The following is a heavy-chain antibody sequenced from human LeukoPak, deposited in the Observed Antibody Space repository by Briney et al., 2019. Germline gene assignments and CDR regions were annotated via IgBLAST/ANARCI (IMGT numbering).Heavy chain of an antibody. J-gene: IGHJ4*02. D-gene: IGHD3-9*01. CDR3: ARAGVDYDILTGYGSYIHFDY. Sequence: ASVKVSCRASGYTFTGYYMHWVRQAPGQGLEWMGWINPNSGGTNYAQKFQGRVTMTRDTSISTAYMELSRLRSDDTAVYYCARAGVDYDILTGYGSYIHFDYWGQGTLVTVSS. V-gene: IGHV1-2*02. CDR2: INPNSGGT. CDR1: GYTFTGYY.